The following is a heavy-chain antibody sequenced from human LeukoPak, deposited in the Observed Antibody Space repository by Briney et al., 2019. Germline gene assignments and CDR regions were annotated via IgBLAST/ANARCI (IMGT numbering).Heavy chain of an antibody. J-gene: IGHJ5*02. D-gene: IGHD3-22*01. Sequence: GASVKVSCKASGYTFTSYGISRVRQAPGQGLEWMGWISAYNGNTNYAQKLQGRVTMTTDTSTSTAYMELRSLRSDDTAVYYCARDRYYDSSGYWTSWGQGTLVTVSS. CDR3: ARDRYYDSSGYWTS. V-gene: IGHV1-18*01. CDR2: ISAYNGNT. CDR1: GYTFTSYG.